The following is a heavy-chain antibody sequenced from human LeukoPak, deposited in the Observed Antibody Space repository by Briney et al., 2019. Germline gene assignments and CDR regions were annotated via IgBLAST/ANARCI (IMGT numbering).Heavy chain of an antibody. CDR1: GFTVSSNY. CDR2: IYSGGST. J-gene: IGHJ3*02. V-gene: IGHV3-66*01. Sequence: GGSLRLSCAASGFTVSSNYMSWVRQAPGKGLEWVSVIYSGGSTYYADSVRGRFTISRDNSENTLYLQMNSLRAEDTAVYYCAKDLISSGWGLYAFDIWGQGTMVTVSS. D-gene: IGHD6-19*01. CDR3: AKDLISSGWGLYAFDI.